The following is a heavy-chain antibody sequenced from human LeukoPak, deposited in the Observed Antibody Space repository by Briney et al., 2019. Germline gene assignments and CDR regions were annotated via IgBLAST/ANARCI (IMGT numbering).Heavy chain of an antibody. J-gene: IGHJ4*02. CDR2: IYTSGST. CDR3: ARVGYCSGGSCYGVDY. V-gene: IGHV4-4*07. CDR1: GVSISSYY. D-gene: IGHD2-15*01. Sequence: PSETLSLTCTVSGVSISSYYWSWIRQPAGKGLEWIGRIYTSGSTNYNPSLKSRVTMSVDTSKNQFSLKLSSVTAADTAVYYCARVGYCSGGSCYGVDYWGQGTLVTVSS.